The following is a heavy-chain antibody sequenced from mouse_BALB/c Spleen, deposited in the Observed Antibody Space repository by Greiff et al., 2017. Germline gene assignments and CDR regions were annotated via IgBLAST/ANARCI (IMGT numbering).Heavy chain of an antibody. Sequence: EVKVVESGGGLVQPGGSLKLSCAASGFTFSSYGMSWVRQTPDKRLELVATINSNGGSTYYPDSVKGRFTISRDNAKNTLYLQMSSLKSEDTAMYYCARGLYYDYDAFAYWGQGTLVTVSA. CDR3: ARGLYYDYDAFAY. V-gene: IGHV5-6-3*01. CDR1: GFTFSSYG. J-gene: IGHJ3*01. D-gene: IGHD2-4*01. CDR2: INSNGGST.